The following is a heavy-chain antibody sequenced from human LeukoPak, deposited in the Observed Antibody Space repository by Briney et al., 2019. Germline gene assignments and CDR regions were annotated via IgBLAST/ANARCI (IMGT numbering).Heavy chain of an antibody. V-gene: IGHV3-30*03. J-gene: IGHJ4*02. CDR2: ISYDGSNK. CDR3: ARDLRDGYNYSDY. CDR1: GFIFSSYG. Sequence: GRSLRLSCAASGFIFSSYGIHWVRQAPGKGLEWVAVISYDGSNKYYVDSVKGRFTISRDNSKNTLYLQMNSLRAEDTAVYYCARDLRDGYNYSDYWGQGTLVTVSS. D-gene: IGHD5-24*01.